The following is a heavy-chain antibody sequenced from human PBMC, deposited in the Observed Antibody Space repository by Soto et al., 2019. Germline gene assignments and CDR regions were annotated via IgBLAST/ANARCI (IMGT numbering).Heavy chain of an antibody. V-gene: IGHV3-7*01. CDR1: GFTFSSYW. CDR2: IKQDGSEK. CDR3: ARDLGYSSSWYIGRWFDP. D-gene: IGHD6-13*01. Sequence: EVQLVESGGGLVQPGGSLRLSCAASGFTFSSYWMSWVRQAPGKGLEWVANIKQDGSEKYYVDSVKGRVTISRDNAKNSLYLQMNSLRAEDTAVYYCARDLGYSSSWYIGRWFDPWGQGTLVTVSS. J-gene: IGHJ5*02.